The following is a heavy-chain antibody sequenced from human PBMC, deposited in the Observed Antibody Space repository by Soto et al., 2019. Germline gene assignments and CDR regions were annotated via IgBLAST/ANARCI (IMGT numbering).Heavy chain of an antibody. CDR3: ARDRPPVDY. CDR1: GYTFSSYH. CDR2: ISAYNGNT. J-gene: IGHJ4*02. V-gene: IGHV1-18*01. Sequence: QIQLVQSGAEVKKPGASVKVSCKASGYTFSSYHITWVRQAPGQGLEWMGWISAYNGNTNYAQNLQGRVTITTDPSTSTAYMELRSLRFDDTAVYYCARDRPPVDYWGQGTLVTVSS.